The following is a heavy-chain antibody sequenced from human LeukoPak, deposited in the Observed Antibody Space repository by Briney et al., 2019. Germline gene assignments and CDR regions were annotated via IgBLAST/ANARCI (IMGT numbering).Heavy chain of an antibody. CDR3: ARGVVIAPQTFDY. CDR2: IYYSGST. J-gene: IGHJ4*02. CDR1: GGSISSDNYY. D-gene: IGHD2-21*01. V-gene: IGHV4-39*07. Sequence: PSETLSLTCTVSGGSISSDNYYWGWIRQPPGKGLEFIGSIYYSGSTYYNPSLKSRVTISVDTSKNQFSLKLSSVTAADTAVYYCARGVVIAPQTFDYWGQGTLVTVSS.